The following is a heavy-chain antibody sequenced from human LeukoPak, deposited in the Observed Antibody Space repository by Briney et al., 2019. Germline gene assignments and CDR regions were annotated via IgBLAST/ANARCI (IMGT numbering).Heavy chain of an antibody. CDR3: AKDSAAAGNYYYYMDV. J-gene: IGHJ6*03. Sequence: GGSLRLSCAASGFTVSSNYMSWVRQAPGKGLEWVSVIYSGGSTYYADSVKGRFTISRDNSKNTLYLQMNSLRAEDTAVYYCAKDSAAAGNYYYYMDVWGKGTTVTVSS. V-gene: IGHV3-66*02. CDR2: IYSGGST. D-gene: IGHD6-13*01. CDR1: GFTVSSNY.